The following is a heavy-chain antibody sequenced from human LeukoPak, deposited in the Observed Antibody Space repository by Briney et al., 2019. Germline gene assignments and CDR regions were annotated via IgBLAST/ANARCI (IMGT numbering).Heavy chain of an antibody. Sequence: GASVKVSCKVSGYTLTELSIHWVRQAPGQGLEWMGWINPNSGGTNYAQKLQGRVTMTTDTSTSTAYMELRSLRSDDTAVYYCARDWGIVGARGAFDIWGQGTMVTVSS. CDR1: GYTLTELS. V-gene: IGHV1-2*02. CDR2: INPNSGGT. D-gene: IGHD1-26*01. CDR3: ARDWGIVGARGAFDI. J-gene: IGHJ3*02.